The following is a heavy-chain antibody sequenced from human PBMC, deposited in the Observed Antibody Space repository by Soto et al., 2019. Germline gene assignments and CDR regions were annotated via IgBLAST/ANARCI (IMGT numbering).Heavy chain of an antibody. D-gene: IGHD2-2*01. CDR2: IYSGGST. J-gene: IGHJ6*02. Sequence: GGSLRLSCAASGFTVSSNYMSWVRQAPGKGLEWVSVIYSGGSTYYADSVKGRFTISRDNSKNTLYLQMNSLRAEDTAVYYCARGHIVVVPAASAGHYYYGMDVWGQGTTVTVSS. CDR3: ARGHIVVVPAASAGHYYYGMDV. CDR1: GFTVSSNY. V-gene: IGHV3-53*01.